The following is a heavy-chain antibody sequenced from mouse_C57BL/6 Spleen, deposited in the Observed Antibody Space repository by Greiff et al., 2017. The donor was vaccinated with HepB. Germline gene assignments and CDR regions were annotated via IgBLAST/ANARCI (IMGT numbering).Heavy chain of an antibody. V-gene: IGHV1-81*01. CDR3: ARAQATAMDY. D-gene: IGHD3-2*02. CDR2: IYPRSGNT. CDR1: GYTFTSYG. J-gene: IGHJ4*01. Sequence: QVQLQQSGAELARPGASVKLSCKASGYTFTSYGISWVKQRTGQGLEWIGEIYPRSGNTHYNEKFKGKATLTADKSSSTAYMELRSLTSEDSAVYFCARAQATAMDYWGQGTSVTVSS.